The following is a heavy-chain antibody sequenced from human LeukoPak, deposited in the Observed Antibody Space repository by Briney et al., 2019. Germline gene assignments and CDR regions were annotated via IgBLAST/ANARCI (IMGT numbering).Heavy chain of an antibody. V-gene: IGHV4-59*12. J-gene: IGHJ4*02. CDR1: GGSMSNYY. Sequence: SETLSLTCIVSGGSMSNYYWSWIRQPPGKGLEWIGHIYYRGDIKYNPSLKSRVTISVDTSNHQFSLNLNSVTAADTAVYYCARGWAPRGQKSCFDYWGRGTLVTVSS. CDR3: ARGWAPRGQKSCFDY. CDR2: IYYRGDI. D-gene: IGHD1-26*01.